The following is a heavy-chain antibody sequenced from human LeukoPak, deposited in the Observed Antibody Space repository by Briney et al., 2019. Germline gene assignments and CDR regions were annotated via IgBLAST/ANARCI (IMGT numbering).Heavy chain of an antibody. Sequence: SETLSLTCAVYGGSFSGYYWSWIRQPPGKGLERIGEINHSGSTNYNPSLKSRVTISVDTSKNQFSLKLSSVTAADTAVYYCARGVRDGYRFPPSPRRWNAFDIWGQGTMVTVSS. CDR1: GGSFSGYY. D-gene: IGHD5-24*01. V-gene: IGHV4-34*01. CDR3: ARGVRDGYRFPPSPRRWNAFDI. CDR2: INHSGST. J-gene: IGHJ3*02.